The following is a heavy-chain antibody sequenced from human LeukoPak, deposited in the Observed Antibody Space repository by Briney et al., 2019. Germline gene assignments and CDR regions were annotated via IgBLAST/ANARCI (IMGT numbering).Heavy chain of an antibody. Sequence: GGSLRLSCAASGFTFTNYAMSWVRQAPGKGLEWASSISPSGDNTHYTDSVKGRFTISRDKSKSTVYLQMNSLRAEDTAVYYCARGLLSGILSNWFDPWGQGTLVTVSS. D-gene: IGHD2/OR15-2a*01. CDR3: ARGLLSGILSNWFDP. V-gene: IGHV3-23*01. CDR2: ISPSGDNT. J-gene: IGHJ5*02. CDR1: GFTFTNYA.